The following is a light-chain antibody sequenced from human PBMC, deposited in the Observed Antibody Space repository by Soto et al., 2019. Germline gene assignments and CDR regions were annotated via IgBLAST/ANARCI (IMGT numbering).Light chain of an antibody. CDR3: QSYDSSLSGSV. Sequence: QSVLTQPPSVSGAPGQRVTISCTGSSSNFGAGYDVHWYQQLPGTAPKLLIYGDINRPSGVPDRFSGSKSGSSASLAITGHQAEDEADSYCQSYDSSLSGSVFGGGTQVTVL. CDR2: GDI. V-gene: IGLV1-40*01. CDR1: SSNFGAGYD. J-gene: IGLJ3*02.